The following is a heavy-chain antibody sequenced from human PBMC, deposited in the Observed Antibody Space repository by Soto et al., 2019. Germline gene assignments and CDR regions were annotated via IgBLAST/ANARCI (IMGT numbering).Heavy chain of an antibody. CDR2: IYWDDDK. CDR3: SRTPARDWLRFDS. Sequence: SGPTLVKPTQTLTLTCTFSGFSLKTYGMGVGWIRQPPGKALEWLALIYWDDDKRYSPSLRSRLTIDKDTSKNQVVLTMTTVGPVDTATYYCSRTPARDWLRFDSWGQGILVTVSS. V-gene: IGHV2-5*02. CDR1: GFSLKTYGMG. J-gene: IGHJ4*02. D-gene: IGHD5-12*01.